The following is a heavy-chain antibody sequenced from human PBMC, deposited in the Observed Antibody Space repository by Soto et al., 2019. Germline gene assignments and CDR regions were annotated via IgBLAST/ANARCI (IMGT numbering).Heavy chain of an antibody. CDR2: INHSGST. D-gene: IGHD3-10*01. J-gene: IGHJ6*02. CDR3: ARGHLIYGSGSLVYYYYYYGMDV. V-gene: IGHV4-34*01. Sequence: PSETLSLTCAVYGGSFSGYYWSWIRQPPGKGLEWIGEINHSGSTNYNPSLKSRVTISVDTSKNQFSLKLSSVTAADTAVYYCARGHLIYGSGSLVYYYYYYGMDVWGQGTTVTVSS. CDR1: GGSFSGYY.